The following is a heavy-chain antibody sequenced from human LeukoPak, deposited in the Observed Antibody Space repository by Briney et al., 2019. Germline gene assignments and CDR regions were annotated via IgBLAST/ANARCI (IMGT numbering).Heavy chain of an antibody. CDR2: IYYSGST. V-gene: IGHV4-59*08. CDR3: ARHLYGDYAQFDY. J-gene: IGHJ4*02. CDR1: GGSISSYY. D-gene: IGHD4-17*01. Sequence: SETLSLTCTVSGGSISSYYWSWIRQPPGKGLEWIGYIYYSGSTNYNPSLKSRVTISVDTSKNQFSLKLSSVTAADTAVYYCARHLYGDYAQFDYWGQETLVTVSS.